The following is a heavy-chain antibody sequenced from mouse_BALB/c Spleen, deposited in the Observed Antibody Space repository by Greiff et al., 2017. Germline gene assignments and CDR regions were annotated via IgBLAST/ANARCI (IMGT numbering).Heavy chain of an antibody. Sequence: QVQLKQSGAELVRPGASVKLSCKASGYTFTSYWINWVKQRPGQGLEWIGNIYPSDSYTNYNQKFKDKATLTVDKSSSTAYMQLSSPTSEDSAVYYCTRYSYGSSSDYWGQGTTLTVSS. D-gene: IGHD1-1*01. CDR2: IYPSDSYT. CDR1: GYTFTSYW. J-gene: IGHJ2*01. CDR3: TRYSYGSSSDY. V-gene: IGHV1-69*02.